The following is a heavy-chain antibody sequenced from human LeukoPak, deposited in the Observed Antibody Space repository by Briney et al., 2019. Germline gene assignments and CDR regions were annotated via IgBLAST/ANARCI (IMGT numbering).Heavy chain of an antibody. CDR3: ARDGVVGSYSAIDY. CDR2: IWYDGSKK. J-gene: IGHJ4*02. D-gene: IGHD1-26*01. CDR1: GFTFSRYG. Sequence: GRSLRLSCAASGFTFSRYGMHWVRQAPGKGLEWVAVIWYDGSKKYYAGSVKGRFTISRDSSNNTLYLQMNSLRAEDTAVYYCARDGVVGSYSAIDYWGQGTLVTVSS. V-gene: IGHV3-33*01.